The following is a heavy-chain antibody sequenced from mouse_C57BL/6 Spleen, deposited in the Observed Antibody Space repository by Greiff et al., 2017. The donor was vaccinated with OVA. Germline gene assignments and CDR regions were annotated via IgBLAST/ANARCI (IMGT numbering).Heavy chain of an antibody. CDR1: GFTFSSYA. V-gene: IGHV5-4*01. J-gene: IGHJ4*01. CDR3: AREGSNYSYAMDY. D-gene: IGHD2-5*01. CDR2: ISDGGSYT. Sequence: EVQRVESGGGLVKPGGSLKLSCAASGFTFSSYAMSWVRQTPEKRLEWVATISDGGSYTYYPDNVKGRFTISRDNAKNNLYLQMSHLKSEDTAMYYCAREGSNYSYAMDYWGQGTSVTVSS.